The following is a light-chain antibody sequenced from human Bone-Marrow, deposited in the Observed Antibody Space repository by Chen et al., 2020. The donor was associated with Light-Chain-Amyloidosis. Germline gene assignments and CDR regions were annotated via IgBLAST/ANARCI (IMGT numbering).Light chain of an antibody. CDR1: QSVTSIY. J-gene: IGKJ5*01. Sequence: EIVLTQSPGTLSLSPGERATLSCRASQSVTSIYLAWYQQKPGQAPRLLFYGASNRATGIPDRFSGSESGTDFTLTISRLEPEDFAVYYCQQYDSSLLATFGQGTRLEIK. V-gene: IGKV3-20*01. CDR2: GAS. CDR3: QQYDSSLLAT.